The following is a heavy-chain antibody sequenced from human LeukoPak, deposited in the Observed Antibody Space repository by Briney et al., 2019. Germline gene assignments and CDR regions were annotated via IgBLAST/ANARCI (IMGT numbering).Heavy chain of an antibody. V-gene: IGHV3-7*03. CDR1: GFTFSGFW. CDR2: INSDGSEG. CDR3: ARPSYSSSSSV. Sequence: GGSLRLSCAVPGFTFSGFWMSWSRQAPGKGLEWVASINSDGSEGYYADVVKGRFTISRDNAKNSLYLQINSLRAEDTAVYYCARPSYSSSSSVWGQGTMVTVSS. J-gene: IGHJ3*01. D-gene: IGHD6-6*01.